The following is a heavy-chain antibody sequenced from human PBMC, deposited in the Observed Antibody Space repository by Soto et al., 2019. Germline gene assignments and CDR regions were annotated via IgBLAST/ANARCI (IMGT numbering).Heavy chain of an antibody. D-gene: IGHD3-10*01. J-gene: IGHJ4*02. CDR3: AKVRRFGELRSLY. CDR2: IGVSGDTT. CDR1: GFTFSSYA. V-gene: IGHV3-23*01. Sequence: EVQLLESGGGLVQPGGSLRLSCAASGFTFSSYAMSWVRQGPGKGLEWVSAIGVSGDTTYYADSVKGRFTISRDNSKNTLYLQMGSLRAEETAVYYCAKVRRFGELRSLYWGQGTLVTVSS.